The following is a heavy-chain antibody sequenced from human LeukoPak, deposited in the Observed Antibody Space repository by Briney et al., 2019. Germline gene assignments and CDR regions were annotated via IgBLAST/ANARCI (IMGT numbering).Heavy chain of an antibody. Sequence: PGGSLRLSCAASGFTFSSYEMNWVRQAPGKGLEWVSYISSNDSTIYYADSVKGRFTISRDNAKNSLYLQMNSLRAEDTAVYYCARLYEIIDNWGQGTLVTVSS. D-gene: IGHD3-3*01. CDR1: GFTFSSYE. CDR3: ARLYEIIDN. V-gene: IGHV3-48*03. CDR2: ISSNDSTI. J-gene: IGHJ4*02.